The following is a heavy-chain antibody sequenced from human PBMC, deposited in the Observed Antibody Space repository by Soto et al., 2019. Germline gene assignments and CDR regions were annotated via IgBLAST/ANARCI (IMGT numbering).Heavy chain of an antibody. D-gene: IGHD6-19*01. J-gene: IGHJ5*02. CDR2: IIPIFGTA. CDR3: ARDYGLEQWLVLNWFDP. CDR1: GGTFSSYA. Sequence: VKVSCKASGGTFSSYAISWVRQAPGQGLEWMGGIIPIFGTANYAQKFQGRVTITADESTSTAYMELSSLRSEDTAVYYCARDYGLEQWLVLNWFDPWGQGTLVTVSS. V-gene: IGHV1-69*01.